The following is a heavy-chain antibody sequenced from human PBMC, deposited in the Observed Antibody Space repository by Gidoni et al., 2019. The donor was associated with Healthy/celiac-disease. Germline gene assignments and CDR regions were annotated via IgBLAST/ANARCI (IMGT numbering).Heavy chain of an antibody. V-gene: IGHV3-9*01. CDR3: AKAREIAAAGSFDY. CDR2: ISWNRGSI. Sequence: EVQLVESGGGLVQPGRPLLLSCAASGFPCHVYAMHWSRQAPGQGLEWVSGISWNRGSIGYADSVKGRFTISRDNAKNSLYLQMNSLRAEDTALYYCAKAREIAAAGSFDYWGQGTLVTVSS. CDR1: GFPCHVYA. J-gene: IGHJ4*02. D-gene: IGHD6-13*01.